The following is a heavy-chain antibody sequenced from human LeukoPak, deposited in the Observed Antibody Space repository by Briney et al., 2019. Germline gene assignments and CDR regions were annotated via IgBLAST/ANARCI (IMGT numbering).Heavy chain of an antibody. CDR2: FDPEDGET. Sequence: ASVKVSCKVSGYTLTELSMHWVRQAPGKGLEWMGGFDPEDGETIYAQKFQGRVTMTEDTSTDTAYMKLSSLRSEDTAVYYCATGGDITTGSFDYWGQGTLVTVSS. J-gene: IGHJ4*02. CDR1: GYTLTELS. CDR3: ATGGDITTGSFDY. V-gene: IGHV1-24*01. D-gene: IGHD3-22*01.